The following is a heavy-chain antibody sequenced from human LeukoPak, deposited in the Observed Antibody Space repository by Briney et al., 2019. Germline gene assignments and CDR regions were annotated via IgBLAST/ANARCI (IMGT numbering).Heavy chain of an antibody. CDR1: GGSISSSSYS. CDR3: ARRRDIVVVPAASTVGGFDY. V-gene: IGHV4-39*01. D-gene: IGHD2-2*01. J-gene: IGHJ4*02. CDR2: IYYSGST. Sequence: PSETLSLTCTVSGGSISSSSYSWGWIRQPPGKGLEWIGSIYYSGSTYYNPSLKSRVTISVDTSKNQFSLKLSSVTAADTAVYYCARRRDIVVVPAASTVGGFDYWGQGTLVTVSS.